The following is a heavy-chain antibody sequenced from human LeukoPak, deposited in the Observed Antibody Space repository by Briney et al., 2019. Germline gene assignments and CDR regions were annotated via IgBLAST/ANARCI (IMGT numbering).Heavy chain of an antibody. D-gene: IGHD6-19*01. CDR3: ARGKEKWLDHFDY. Sequence: SETLSLTCTVSGGSISSYYWSWIRQPPGKGLEWIGYIYYSGSTNYNPSLKSRVTISVDTSKNQFSLKLTSLTAADTAVYYCARGKEKWLDHFDYWGQGSLVTVSS. V-gene: IGHV4-59*08. CDR2: IYYSGST. CDR1: GGSISSYY. J-gene: IGHJ4*02.